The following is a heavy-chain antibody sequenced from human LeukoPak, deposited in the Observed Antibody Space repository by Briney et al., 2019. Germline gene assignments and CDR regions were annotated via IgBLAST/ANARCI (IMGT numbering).Heavy chain of an antibody. CDR2: VYQSGTT. V-gene: IGHV4-38-2*02. J-gene: IGHJ4*02. CDR1: GFSISSGHY. CDR3: ARIFIRNGYSSYFDC. Sequence: SETLSLARTVSGFSISSGHYWGWVRQPPGAGLEWIGSVYQSGTTYYNPSLKSRVTTSVDMSKNQFSLRLRPVTAADTAVYYCARIFIRNGYSSYFDCWGQGTLVTVSS. D-gene: IGHD5-18*01.